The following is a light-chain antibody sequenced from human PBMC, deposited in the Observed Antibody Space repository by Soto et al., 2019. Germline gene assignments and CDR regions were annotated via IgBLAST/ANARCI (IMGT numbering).Light chain of an antibody. CDR1: QSLGSTY. V-gene: IGKV3-20*01. CDR2: GAS. Sequence: EIVLTQSPGTLSLSPGERATLSCRASQSLGSTYLAWYQHKPGQAPRLLIYGASTRATGIPDRFSGRGSGTDFTLTINRLEPEDFAVYYCQHYGSSPRTFGQGTKVEIK. J-gene: IGKJ1*01. CDR3: QHYGSSPRT.